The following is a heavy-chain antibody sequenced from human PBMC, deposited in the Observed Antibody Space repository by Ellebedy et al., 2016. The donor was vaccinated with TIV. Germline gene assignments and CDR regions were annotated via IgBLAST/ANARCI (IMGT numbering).Heavy chain of an antibody. V-gene: IGHV3-53*01. J-gene: IGHJ4*02. D-gene: IGHD3-16*01. CDR1: GFTVSSSY. CDR2: VYSGGNT. CDR3: ARGPVRYTQKGGFLDY. Sequence: GESLKISCAASGFTVSSSYMTWVRQAPGKGLEWVSVVYSGGNTYYADSVKGRFTISRDNSKNTRSLEMNSLRVDDTAVYFCARGPVRYTQKGGFLDYWGQGTLVTVSS.